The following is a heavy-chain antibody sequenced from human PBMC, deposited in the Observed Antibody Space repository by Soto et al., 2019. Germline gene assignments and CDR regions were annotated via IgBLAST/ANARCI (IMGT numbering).Heavy chain of an antibody. J-gene: IGHJ6*02. CDR2: IWYDGSNK. D-gene: IGHD6-6*01. CDR3: ARDRIIAARGIGGMDV. V-gene: IGHV3-33*01. Sequence: GGSLRLSCAASGFTFSSYGMHWVRQAPGKGLEWVAVIWYDGSNKYYADSVKGRFTISRDNSKNTLYLQMNSLRAEDTAVYYCARDRIIAARGIGGMDVWGQGTTVTVSS. CDR1: GFTFSSYG.